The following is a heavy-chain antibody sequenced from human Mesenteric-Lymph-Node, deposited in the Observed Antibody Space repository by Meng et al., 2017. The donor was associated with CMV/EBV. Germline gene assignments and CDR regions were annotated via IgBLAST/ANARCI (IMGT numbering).Heavy chain of an antibody. CDR3: ARDYNLYYFDY. J-gene: IGHJ4*02. D-gene: IGHD1-1*01. V-gene: IGHV3-7*01. CDR2: MNHDGSEK. Sequence: GESLKISCVASGFTLTYYWMTWVRQAPGKGLEWVATMNHDGSEKYYADSVKGRFTISRDNAKNSLHLSLSSPRAEDTAVYYCARDYNLYYFDYWGQGTLVTVSS. CDR1: GFTLTYYW.